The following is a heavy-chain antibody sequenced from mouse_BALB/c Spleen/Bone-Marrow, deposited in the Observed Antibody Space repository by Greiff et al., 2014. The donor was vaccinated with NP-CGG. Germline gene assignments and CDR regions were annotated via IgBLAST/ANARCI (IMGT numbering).Heavy chain of an antibody. CDR3: ARYATATYWFAY. Sequence: VQLQQSGAELVKPGASVKLSCKASGYTFTSYWMHWVKQRPGQGLEWIGEINPSNGRTNYNEKFKSKATLTVDKSSSTAYMQLSSLTSEYSAVYYCARYATATYWFAYWGQGTLVTVSA. CDR1: GYTFTSYW. V-gene: IGHV1S81*02. D-gene: IGHD1-2*01. J-gene: IGHJ3*01. CDR2: INPSNGRT.